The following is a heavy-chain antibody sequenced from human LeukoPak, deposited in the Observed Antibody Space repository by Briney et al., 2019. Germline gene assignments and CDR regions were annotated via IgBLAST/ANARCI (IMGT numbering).Heavy chain of an antibody. CDR3: ARDECSGGSCYFDY. D-gene: IGHD2-15*01. CDR2: INHSGST. CDR1: GGSFSGYY. J-gene: IGHJ4*02. V-gene: IGHV4-34*01. Sequence: PSETLSLTCAVYGGSFSGYYWSWIRQPPGKGLEWIGEINHSGSTNYNPSLKSRVTISVDTSKDQFSLKVSSVTAADTAVYYCARDECSGGSCYFDYWGQGTLVTVSS.